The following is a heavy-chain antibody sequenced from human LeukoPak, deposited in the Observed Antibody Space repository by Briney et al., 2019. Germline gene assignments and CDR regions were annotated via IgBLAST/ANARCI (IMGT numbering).Heavy chain of an antibody. D-gene: IGHD6-6*01. J-gene: IGHJ4*02. V-gene: IGHV1-2*06. CDR3: ARDKQLVRRPGPIDY. Sequence: GASVKVSCKASGYTFTGYYMHWVRQAPGQGLEWMGRINPNSGSTNYAQKFQGRVTMTRDTSISTAYMELSRLRSDDTAVYYCARDKQLVRRPGPIDYWGQGTLVTVSS. CDR2: INPNSGST. CDR1: GYTFTGYY.